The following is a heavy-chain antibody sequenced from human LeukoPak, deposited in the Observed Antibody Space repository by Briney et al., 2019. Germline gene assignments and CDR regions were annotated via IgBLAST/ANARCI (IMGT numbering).Heavy chain of an antibody. Sequence: SQTLSLTCTVSGGSLSSGGYYWSWLRQHPGKGLEWIGYIYYSGSTYYNPSLKSRVTISVGTSKNQFSLKLSSVTAADTAVYYCAREYGSGLVGWFDPWGQGTLVTVSS. CDR2: IYYSGST. V-gene: IGHV4-31*03. CDR3: AREYGSGLVGWFDP. J-gene: IGHJ5*02. D-gene: IGHD3-10*01. CDR1: GGSLSSGGYY.